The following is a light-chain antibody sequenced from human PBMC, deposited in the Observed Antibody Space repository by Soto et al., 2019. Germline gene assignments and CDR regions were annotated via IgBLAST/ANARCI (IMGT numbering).Light chain of an antibody. V-gene: IGKV3-15*01. CDR1: ESVSSN. CDR3: QQYNNWPPSII. Sequence: IVLTQSPDTLSLSPGERATLSCRASESVSSNLAWYQQRPGQAPRLLIYGASTRATDTPVRFRGSGSGTEFTLTISSLQSEDFAVYYCQQYNNWPPSIIFGQGTRLEI. CDR2: GAS. J-gene: IGKJ5*01.